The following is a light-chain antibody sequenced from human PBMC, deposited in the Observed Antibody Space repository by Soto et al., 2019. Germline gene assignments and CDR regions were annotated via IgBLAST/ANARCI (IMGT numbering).Light chain of an antibody. Sequence: EIVLTQSPGTLSLSPGQRATLSCRASQRLSASDIAWYQQKPGQAPKFLIYGVSSRATGIPDRFSGSGSGTDFTLTISRLEPEDFAVYHCQQYGSSPLITFGQGTRRRL. CDR3: QQYGSSPLIT. J-gene: IGKJ5*01. CDR1: QRLSASD. CDR2: GVS. V-gene: IGKV3-20*01.